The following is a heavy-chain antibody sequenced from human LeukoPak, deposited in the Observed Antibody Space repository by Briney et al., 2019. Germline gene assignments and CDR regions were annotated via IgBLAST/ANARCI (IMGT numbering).Heavy chain of an antibody. V-gene: IGHV3-7*03. Sequence: GGSLRLSCAAAGFTVSSYWMSWVRQAPGKGRGWLANIKQDGSEKYYVDSVKGRLTIYRDTAKNSLYLQMNSLRAEDTAVYYCEKEVVVPAATFDYWGQGTLVTVSS. J-gene: IGHJ4*02. D-gene: IGHD2-2*01. CDR1: GFTVSSYW. CDR3: EKEVVVPAATFDY. CDR2: IKQDGSEK.